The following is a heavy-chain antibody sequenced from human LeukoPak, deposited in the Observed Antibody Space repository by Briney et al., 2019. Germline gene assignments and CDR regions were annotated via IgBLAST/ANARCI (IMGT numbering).Heavy chain of an antibody. Sequence: GESLKISCKGSGYSFMDYWIGWVRQLPGKGPEWVGFIFPHESNPMYSPPFQGRVTISVDKSINTAYVQWSSLKASDSAIYYCARYGIQGCNTKCYRSFYYYGMDVWGQGTTVTVSS. CDR2: IFPHESNP. D-gene: IGHD2-2*02. CDR3: ARYGIQGCNTKCYRSFYYYGMDV. J-gene: IGHJ6*02. CDR1: GYSFMDYW. V-gene: IGHV5-51*01.